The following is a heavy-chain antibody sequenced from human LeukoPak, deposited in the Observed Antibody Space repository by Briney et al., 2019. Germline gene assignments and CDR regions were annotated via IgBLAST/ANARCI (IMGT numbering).Heavy chain of an antibody. V-gene: IGHV3-30*04. J-gene: IGHJ6*04. CDR2: ISYDGSNK. CDR3: ARGSGGRGAYYYYGMDV. Sequence: GRSLRLSCAASGFTFSSYAMHWVRQAPGKGLEWVAVISYDGSNKYYADSVKGRFTISRDNSKNTLYLQMNSLRAEDTAVYYCARGSGGRGAYYYYGMDVWAKGPRSPSPQ. CDR1: GFTFSSYA. D-gene: IGHD2-15*01.